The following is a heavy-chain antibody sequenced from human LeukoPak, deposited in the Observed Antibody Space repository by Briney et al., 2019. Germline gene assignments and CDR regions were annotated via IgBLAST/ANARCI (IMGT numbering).Heavy chain of an antibody. V-gene: IGHV4-61*02. J-gene: IGHJ6*03. CDR2: IYTSGIT. Sequence: SETLSLTCTVSGGSISSGSYYWSWIRQPAGKGLEWIGRIYTSGITSYNPSLESRVSISVDMSKNEFSLKLSSVTAADTAVYYCARDSGAISYYYMDVWGKGTTVTISS. CDR1: GGSISSGSYY. CDR3: ARDSGAISYYYMDV. D-gene: IGHD6-25*01.